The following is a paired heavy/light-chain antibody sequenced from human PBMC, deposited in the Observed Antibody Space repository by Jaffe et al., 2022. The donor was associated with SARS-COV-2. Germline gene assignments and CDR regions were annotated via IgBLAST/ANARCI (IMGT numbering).Light chain of an antibody. CDR2: GAS. CDR3: QQYGTSPPYT. V-gene: IGKV3-20*01. Sequence: EIVLTQSPGTLSLSPGERATLSCRASQSVSSSYLAWYQQKPGQAPRLLIYGASSRATGIPDRFSGSGSGTDFTLTISRLEPEDFAVYYCQQYGTSPPYTFGQGTKLEIK. J-gene: IGKJ2*01. CDR1: QSVSSSY.
Heavy chain of an antibody. V-gene: IGHV3-30-3*01. J-gene: IGHJ3*02. CDR2: ISYDGSNK. D-gene: IGHD3-22*01. Sequence: QVQLVESGGGVVQPGRSLRLSCAASGFSFRSYAIYWVRQAPGKGLEWVAIISYDGSNKYYADSVKGRFTISRDNSKNTLYLQMNSLRAEDTAVYYCARETYYYDTPSPPPKALDIWGHGTMVTVSS. CDR1: GFSFRSYA. CDR3: ARETYYYDTPSPPPKALDI.